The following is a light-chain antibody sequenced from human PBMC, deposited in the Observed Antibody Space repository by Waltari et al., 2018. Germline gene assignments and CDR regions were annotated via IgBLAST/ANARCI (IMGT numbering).Light chain of an antibody. CDR3: QSPDSRGTMV. V-gene: IGLV3-25*03. CDR2: KTT. Sequence: SYEVTQPPPVSVSPGQTARITCSAAALPTRYAYWYQQKPGQVPVLVIYKTTERPSGIPERFSGSISGTAVTLTISGVRAEDEADYYCQSPDSRGTMVFGGGTKLTVL. J-gene: IGLJ2*01. CDR1: ALPTRY.